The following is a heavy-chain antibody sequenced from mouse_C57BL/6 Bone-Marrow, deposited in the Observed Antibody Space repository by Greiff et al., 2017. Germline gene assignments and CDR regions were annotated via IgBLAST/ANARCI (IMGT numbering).Heavy chain of an antibody. J-gene: IGHJ3*01. CDR3: ARSGAGYSSWFAY. D-gene: IGHD2-3*01. V-gene: IGHV1-54*01. CDR1: GYAFTNYL. CDR2: ITPGSGGT. Sequence: VQLQQSGAELVRPGTSVKVSCKASGYAFTNYLIEWVKQRPGQGLAWIGVITPGSGGTNYNEKFKGKATLTADKSSSTAYMQLSSLTSEDSAVYCCARSGAGYSSWFAYWGQGTLVTVSA.